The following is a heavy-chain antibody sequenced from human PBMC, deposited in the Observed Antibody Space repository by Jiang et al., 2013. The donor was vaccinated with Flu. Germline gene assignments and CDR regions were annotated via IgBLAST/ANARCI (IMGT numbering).Heavy chain of an antibody. J-gene: IGHJ2*01. D-gene: IGHD2-8*01. V-gene: IGHV4-38-2*02. CDR2: IYHSGST. CDR3: ARDSVYAIPDWYFDL. CDR1: GYSISSGYY. Sequence: GSGLVKPSETLSLTCAVSGYSISSGYYWGWIRQPPGKGLEWIGSIYHSGSTYYNPSLKSRVTISVDTSKNQFSLKLSSVTAADTAVYYCARDSVYAIPDWYFDLVGPWPPWSLSPQ.